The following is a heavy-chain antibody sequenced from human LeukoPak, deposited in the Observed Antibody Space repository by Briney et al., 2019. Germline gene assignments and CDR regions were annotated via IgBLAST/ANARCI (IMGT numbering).Heavy chain of an antibody. CDR2: VNPHSGGT. Sequence: GASVKVSCKTSGYTFTEYYIYCVRQAPVHGLEWMGWVNPHSGGTNFAQSFRGRVTLTRDTSVTTAYMELSRLTSDDTAVYYCTRGGNSSSWYRWFDPWGQGTLVTVSS. D-gene: IGHD6-13*01. J-gene: IGHJ5*02. CDR3: TRGGNSSSWYRWFDP. V-gene: IGHV1-2*02. CDR1: GYTFTEYY.